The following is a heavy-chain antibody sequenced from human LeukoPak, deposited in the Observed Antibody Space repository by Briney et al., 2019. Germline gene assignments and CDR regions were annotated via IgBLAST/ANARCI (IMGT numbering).Heavy chain of an antibody. CDR3: ARPYQPLLYGVRTGNSFDP. D-gene: IGHD2-2*02. Sequence: PSETLSLTCAVYGGSFSGYYGSGVRQPPGKGLEWMGEINHSGSTNYNPSLTSRGTISVDKSKNQCSLKLSSVTPADTALYYCARPYQPLLYGVRTGNSFDPWGQGTLVTVSS. J-gene: IGHJ5*02. V-gene: IGHV4-34*01. CDR2: INHSGST. CDR1: GGSFSGYY.